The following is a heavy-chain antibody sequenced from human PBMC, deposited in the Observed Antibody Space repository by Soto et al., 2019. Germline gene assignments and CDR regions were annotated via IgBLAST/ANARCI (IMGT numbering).Heavy chain of an antibody. CDR1: GFTFSSYS. J-gene: IGHJ6*03. CDR3: ARDSLTEDGNSHKNDYSNYRTLRYYYYMDV. Sequence: GGSLRLSCAASGFTFSSYSMNWVRQAPGKGLEWVSSISSSSSYIYYADSVKGRFTISRDNAKNSLYLQMNSLRAEDTAVYYCARDSLTEDGNSHKNDYSNYRTLRYYYYMDVWGKGTTVTVSS. D-gene: IGHD4-4*01. CDR2: ISSSSSYI. V-gene: IGHV3-21*01.